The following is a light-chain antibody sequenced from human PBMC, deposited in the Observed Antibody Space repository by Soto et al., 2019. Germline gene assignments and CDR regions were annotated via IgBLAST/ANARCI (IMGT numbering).Light chain of an antibody. CDR3: QSYDSAYVV. Sequence: NFMLTQPHSVSESPGKTVTISCTRSSGSIASDYVQWFQQRPGSSPTTVIYEDNQRPSGVPDRFSGSIDRSSNSASLTISGLKPEDEADYYCQSYDSAYVVFGVGTQLTVL. J-gene: IGLJ7*01. CDR1: SGSIASDY. CDR2: EDN. V-gene: IGLV6-57*01.